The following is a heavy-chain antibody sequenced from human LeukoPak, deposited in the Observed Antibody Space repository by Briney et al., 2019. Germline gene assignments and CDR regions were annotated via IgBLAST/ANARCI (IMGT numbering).Heavy chain of an antibody. Sequence: GGSLRLSCAASEFTLSSNYMTWVRQAPGKGLEWVSIIYSSGSTYYADSVKGRFTISRDNSKNTLYLQMNSLRDEDTAVYYCARHLSGDDIWGQGTMVTVSS. D-gene: IGHD4-17*01. V-gene: IGHV3-53*01. CDR2: IYSSGST. J-gene: IGHJ3*02. CDR3: ARHLSGDDI. CDR1: EFTLSSNY.